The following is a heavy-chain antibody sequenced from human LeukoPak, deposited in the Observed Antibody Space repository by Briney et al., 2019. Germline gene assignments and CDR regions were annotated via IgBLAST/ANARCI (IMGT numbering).Heavy chain of an antibody. CDR2: ISYDGSNK. J-gene: IGHJ4*02. CDR3: ARGLAFDY. CDR1: GFTFSSYA. D-gene: IGHD6-19*01. Sequence: GGSLRLSCAASGFTFSSYAMHWVRQAPGKGLEWVAVISYDGSNKYYTDSVKGRFTISRDNSKNTLHLQMNSLRVEDTAVYYCARGLAFDYWGQGTLVTVSS. V-gene: IGHV3-30-3*01.